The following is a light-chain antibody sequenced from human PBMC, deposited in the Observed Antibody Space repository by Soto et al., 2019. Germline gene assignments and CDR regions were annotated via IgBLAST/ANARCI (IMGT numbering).Light chain of an antibody. CDR2: DAS. V-gene: IGKV3-11*01. CDR1: QSVSSY. J-gene: IGKJ4*01. Sequence: EVRRSPARKCVAQGERAALSGRGSQSVSSYLAWYQQKPGQAPRLLIYDASNRATGIPARFSGSGSGTAATLPIRSLEPEDFAVYYCQQRCNAPPTFGGGTQVEIK. CDR3: QQRCNAPPT.